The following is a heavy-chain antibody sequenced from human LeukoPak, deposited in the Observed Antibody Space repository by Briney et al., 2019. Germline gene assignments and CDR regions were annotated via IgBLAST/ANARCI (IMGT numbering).Heavy chain of an antibody. CDR2: SSYDGDNK. CDR1: GFTFSNYG. Sequence: PGGSLRLSCAASGFTFSNYGMHWVRQAPGKGLEWAAVSSYDGDNKYYADSVMGRFTISRDNSKNTLYLQMISLRAEDTAVYYCASGRYCTSTTCPDYWGQGTLVTVSS. V-gene: IGHV3-30*03. D-gene: IGHD2-2*01. J-gene: IGHJ4*02. CDR3: ASGRYCTSTTCPDY.